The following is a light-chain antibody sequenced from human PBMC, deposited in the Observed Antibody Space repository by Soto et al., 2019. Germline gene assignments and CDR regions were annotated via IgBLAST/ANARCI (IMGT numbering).Light chain of an antibody. CDR2: DNN. V-gene: IGLV1-51*01. J-gene: IGLJ1*01. CDR3: GAWDGGLSAFG. Sequence: QSVLTQPPSVSAAPGRTVTISCSGSSSNIGNSFVSWYQQLPGTAPRLLIYDNNERPSGIPDRFSGSKSGTSATLGITGLQTGDEADYYCGAWDGGLSAFGFGTGTKVTVL. CDR1: SSNIGNSF.